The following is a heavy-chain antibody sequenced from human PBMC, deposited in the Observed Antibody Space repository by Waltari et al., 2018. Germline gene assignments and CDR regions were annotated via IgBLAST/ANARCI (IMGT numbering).Heavy chain of an antibody. CDR1: GFTFSSYS. D-gene: IGHD1-26*01. J-gene: IGHJ3*02. CDR2: ISSSSSTI. V-gene: IGHV3-48*04. CDR3: ARGLSWELPFRPDAFDI. Sequence: EVQLVESGGGLVQPGGSLRLSCAASGFTFSSYSMNWVRQAPGKGLEWVSYISSSSSTIYYADSVKGRFTISRDNAKNSLYLQMNSLRAEDTAVYYCARGLSWELPFRPDAFDIWGQGTMVTVSS.